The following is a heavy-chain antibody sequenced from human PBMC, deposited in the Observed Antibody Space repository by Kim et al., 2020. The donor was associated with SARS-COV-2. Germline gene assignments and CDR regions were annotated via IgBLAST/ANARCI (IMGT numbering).Heavy chain of an antibody. D-gene: IGHD6-13*01. CDR2: ISYDGTNT. CDR3: AKDNTQLATDVLFFDS. CDR1: GFTFSSYA. J-gene: IGHJ4*02. Sequence: GGSLRLSCAASGFTFSSYAIHWVRQAPDKGLGWVASISYDGTNTFYTDSVKGRFTISRDNFQNMLYLQMSSLRAEDTALYYCAKDNTQLATDVLFFDSWGQGTLVTVSS. V-gene: IGHV3-30-3*01.